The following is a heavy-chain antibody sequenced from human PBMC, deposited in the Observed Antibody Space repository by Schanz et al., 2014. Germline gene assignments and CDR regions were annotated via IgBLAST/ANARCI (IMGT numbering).Heavy chain of an antibody. CDR3: ASPSGYSDYGTYCDF. D-gene: IGHD5-12*01. Sequence: EVQLVESGGGFVQPGGSLGLSCVVSGFTVSSDHMSWVRQAPGKGLEWVSTIYASGATYYADSVKRRFTISRDNSKNTLYLQMNSLRAEDTAVYYGASPSGYSDYGTYCDFWGQGTLVTVSS. CDR2: IYASGAT. V-gene: IGHV3-66*01. CDR1: GFTVSSDH. J-gene: IGHJ4*02.